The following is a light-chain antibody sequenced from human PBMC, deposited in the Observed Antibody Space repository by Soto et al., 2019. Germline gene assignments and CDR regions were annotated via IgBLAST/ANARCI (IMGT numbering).Light chain of an antibody. CDR2: EVT. J-gene: IGLJ1*01. CDR3: SSYSSTSALV. CDR1: NSDIADYNS. Sequence: QSALTQPASVSGSPGQSIAISCSGTNSDIADYNSVSWYQQHPGKAPKLMISEVTYRPSGVSNRFSGSKSGNTASLTISGLQTEDEADYYCSSYSSTSALVLGTATKPTV. V-gene: IGLV2-14*01.